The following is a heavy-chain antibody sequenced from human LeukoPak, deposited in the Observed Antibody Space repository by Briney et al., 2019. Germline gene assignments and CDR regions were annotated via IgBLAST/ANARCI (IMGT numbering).Heavy chain of an antibody. J-gene: IGHJ4*02. CDR3: ATGDCTNGVCYDYDFDY. CDR2: IKSKAAGGIT. CDR1: GFTFSHAW. D-gene: IGHD2-8*01. V-gene: IGHV3-15*01. Sequence: GGSLRLSCSSSGFTFSHAWMSWVRQAPGKGLEWVGRIKSKAAGGITDFAAPVKGRFSISRDDSKNTLYLQMNSLKTEDTGVYYCATGDCTNGVCYDYDFDYWGQGTLVTVSS.